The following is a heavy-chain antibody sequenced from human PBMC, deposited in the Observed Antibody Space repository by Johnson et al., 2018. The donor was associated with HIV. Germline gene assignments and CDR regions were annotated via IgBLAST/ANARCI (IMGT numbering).Heavy chain of an antibody. CDR2: VNWNADTT. V-gene: IGHV3-20*04. J-gene: IGHJ3*02. CDR1: GFNLDDYG. CDR3: AREATYYDYVWGSYAFDI. Sequence: VQLVESGGTVVRPGGSLRLSCVASGFNLDDYGMSWVRQAPGKGLEWVSGVNWNADTTGYADSVKGRFAISRDSSNNTLYLQMNRLRAEDTAVYYCAREATYYDYVWGSYAFDIWCQGTMVTVSS. D-gene: IGHD3-16*01.